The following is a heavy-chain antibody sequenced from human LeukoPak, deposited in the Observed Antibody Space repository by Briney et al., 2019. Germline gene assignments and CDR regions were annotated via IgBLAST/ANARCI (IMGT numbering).Heavy chain of an antibody. Sequence: GGSLRLSCAASGFTFSSYGMHWVRQAPGKGLEWVAVIWYDGSNKYYADSVKGRFTISRDNSKNTLYLQMNSLRAEDTAVYYCAKGFPSLYGLEGLGQGTTVTVSS. CDR1: GFTFSSYG. CDR3: AKGFPSLYGLEG. CDR2: IWYDGSNK. J-gene: IGHJ6*02. V-gene: IGHV3-33*06. D-gene: IGHD2-21*01.